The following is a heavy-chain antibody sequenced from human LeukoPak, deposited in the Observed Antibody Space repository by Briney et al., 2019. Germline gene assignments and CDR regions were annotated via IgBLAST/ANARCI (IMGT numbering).Heavy chain of an antibody. Sequence: PSETLSLTCAVSGGSISSTNWWSWVRQPPGKGLEWIGEIYRSGTTNYKPSLKSRVTISLDKSRNHFSLKLTSVTAADSAVYYCAREWGAGYYYYMDVWGKGTTVTVSS. J-gene: IGHJ6*03. V-gene: IGHV4-4*02. CDR1: GGSISSTNW. CDR2: IYRSGTT. CDR3: AREWGAGYYYYMDV. D-gene: IGHD3-16*01.